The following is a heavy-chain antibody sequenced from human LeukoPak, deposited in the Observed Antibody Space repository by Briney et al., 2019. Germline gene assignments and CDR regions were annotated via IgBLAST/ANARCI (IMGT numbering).Heavy chain of an antibody. Sequence: GGSLRLSCAASGFTFSSYSMNWVRQAPGKGLEWVSSISSSSSTIYYADSVKGRFTISRDNAKNSLYLQMNSLRAEDTAVYYCARDNYDFWSGYSINWFDPWGQGTLVTVSS. D-gene: IGHD3-3*01. J-gene: IGHJ5*02. CDR2: ISSSSSTI. V-gene: IGHV3-48*01. CDR3: ARDNYDFWSGYSINWFDP. CDR1: GFTFSSYS.